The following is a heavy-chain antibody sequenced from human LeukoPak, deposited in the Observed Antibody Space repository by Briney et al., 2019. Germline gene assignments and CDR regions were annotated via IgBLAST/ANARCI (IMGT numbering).Heavy chain of an antibody. J-gene: IGHJ6*02. D-gene: IGHD6-13*01. CDR2: IYYSGST. CDR3: ARDSSSLRAGGMDV. CDR1: GGSISSSSYY. V-gene: IGHV4-39*07. Sequence: PSETLSLTCTVSGGSISSSSYYWGWIRQPPGKGLEWIGSIYYSGSTYYNPSLKSRVTISVDTSNNQFSLRLSSVTAADTAVYYCARDSSSLRAGGMDVWGQGTTVTVSS.